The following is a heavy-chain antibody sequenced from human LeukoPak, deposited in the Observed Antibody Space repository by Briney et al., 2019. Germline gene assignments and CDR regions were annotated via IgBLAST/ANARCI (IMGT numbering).Heavy chain of an antibody. Sequence: ASVKVSCKASGYTFTGYYMHWVRQAPGQGLEWMGWINPNSGGTNYAQKFQGRVTMTRDTSISTAYMELSRLRSDDTAVYYCARVQWSGWYPPGYWAQGTLVTVSS. CDR1: GYTFTGYY. CDR3: ARVQWSGWYPPGY. V-gene: IGHV1-2*02. D-gene: IGHD6-19*01. CDR2: INPNSGGT. J-gene: IGHJ4*02.